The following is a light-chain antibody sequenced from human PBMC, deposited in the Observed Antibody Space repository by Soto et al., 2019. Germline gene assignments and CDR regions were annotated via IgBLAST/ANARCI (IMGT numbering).Light chain of an antibody. CDR1: QSVGSY. CDR3: QQRDKWTRT. Sequence: DIVLTQSPATLSLSPGERATLSCRASQSVGSYLTWFQHKPGQAPRLLIYGASNRATDIPGMFSGRGSGTDFTLAISSLESGLSAVYYCQQRDKWTRTFGQGTKLEI. CDR2: GAS. J-gene: IGKJ2*01. V-gene: IGKV3-11*01.